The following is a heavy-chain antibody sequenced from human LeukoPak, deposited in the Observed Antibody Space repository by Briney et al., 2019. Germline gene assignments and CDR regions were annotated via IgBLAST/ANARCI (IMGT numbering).Heavy chain of an antibody. Sequence: GASVKVSCKASGGTFSSYAISWVRQAPGQGLEWMGGIIPIFGTANYAQKFQGRVTITADESTSTAYMELSSLRSEDTAVYYCASGAGRDFWSGSDYWGQGTLVTVSS. CDR2: IIPIFGTA. CDR3: ASGAGRDFWSGSDY. D-gene: IGHD3-3*01. CDR1: GGTFSSYA. V-gene: IGHV1-69*13. J-gene: IGHJ4*02.